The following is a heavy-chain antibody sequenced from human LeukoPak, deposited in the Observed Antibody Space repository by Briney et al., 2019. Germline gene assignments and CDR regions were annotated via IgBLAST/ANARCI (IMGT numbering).Heavy chain of an antibody. V-gene: IGHV4-61*01. D-gene: IGHD6-19*01. CDR3: ARGRAVAGTYAFDI. CDR1: GGSVSRDNYS. J-gene: IGHJ3*02. Sequence: SETLSLTCTVSGGSVSRDNYSWSWIRQPPGKGLEWIGYISYSGSTNYNPSLKSRVTISVDTSKNQFSLKLRSVTAADTAVYYCARGRAVAGTYAFDIWGQGTMVTVSS. CDR2: ISYSGST.